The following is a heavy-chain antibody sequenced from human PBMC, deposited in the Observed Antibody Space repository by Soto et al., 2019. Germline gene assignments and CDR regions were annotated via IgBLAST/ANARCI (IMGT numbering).Heavy chain of an antibody. J-gene: IGHJ4*02. CDR1: GGTFSSYT. D-gene: IGHD3-16*01. CDR3: ATDVDLPYEF. CDR2: IIPILGKP. Sequence: QVQLVQSGADVKKPGSSVKVSCKTSGGTFSSYTVNWVRQAPGQGPEWMGRIIPILGKPNYAQKFQGRVTITADTSTSTAYMEVTSLRSEDTAVYYCATDVDLPYEFWGQGTLVTVS. V-gene: IGHV1-69*02.